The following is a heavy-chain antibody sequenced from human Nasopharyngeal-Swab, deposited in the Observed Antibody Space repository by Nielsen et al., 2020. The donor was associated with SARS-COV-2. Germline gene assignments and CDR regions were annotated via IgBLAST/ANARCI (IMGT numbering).Heavy chain of an antibody. Sequence: GESLKISCAASGFTFSSYGMHWVRQAPGKGLEWVAVISYDGSNKYYADPVKGRFTISRDNSKNTLYLQMNSLRAEDTAVYYCAKVSTVYGMDVWGQGTTVTVSS. CDR3: AKVSTVYGMDV. CDR2: ISYDGSNK. CDR1: GFTFSSYG. D-gene: IGHD1-14*01. J-gene: IGHJ6*02. V-gene: IGHV3-30*18.